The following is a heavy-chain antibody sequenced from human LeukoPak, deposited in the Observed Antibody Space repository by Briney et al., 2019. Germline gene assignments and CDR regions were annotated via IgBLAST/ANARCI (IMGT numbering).Heavy chain of an antibody. CDR3: ARRARATTGGDYFDY. CDR1: GGSISSYY. Sequence: SETLSLTCTVSGGSISSYYWTWIRQPPGKGLEWIGYIYYSGNTNYNPSLKSRVTISLDTSRNQFSLKLSSVTAAGTAVYYCARRARATTGGDYFDYWGQGTLVTVSS. CDR2: IYYSGNT. J-gene: IGHJ4*02. D-gene: IGHD1-1*01. V-gene: IGHV4-59*08.